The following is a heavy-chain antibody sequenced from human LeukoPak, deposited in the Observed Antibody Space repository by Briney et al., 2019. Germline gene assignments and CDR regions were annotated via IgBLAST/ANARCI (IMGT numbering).Heavy chain of an antibody. D-gene: IGHD3-16*01. CDR3: AREGPSGGFDY. CDR1: GFTFSSYW. Sequence: GGSLRLSCAASGFTFSSYWMHCVRQAPGKGLVCVSRINSDGSSTSYADSVKGRFTISRDNAKNTLYLQMNSLRAEDTPVYYCAREGPSGGFDYWGQGTLVTVSS. V-gene: IGHV3-74*01. J-gene: IGHJ4*02. CDR2: INSDGSST.